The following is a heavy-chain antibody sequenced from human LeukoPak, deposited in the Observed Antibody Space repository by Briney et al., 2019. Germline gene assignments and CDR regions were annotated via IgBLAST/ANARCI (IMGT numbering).Heavy chain of an antibody. CDR2: INHSGST. J-gene: IGHJ3*02. CDR1: GGSFSGYY. Sequence: SETLSLTCAVYGGSFSGYYWSWIRQPPGKGLEWIGEINHSGSTNYNPSLKSRVTVSVDTSKNQFSLKLSSVTAADTAVYYCAVVIANDAFDIWGQGTMVTVSS. D-gene: IGHD3-22*01. V-gene: IGHV4-34*01. CDR3: AVVIANDAFDI.